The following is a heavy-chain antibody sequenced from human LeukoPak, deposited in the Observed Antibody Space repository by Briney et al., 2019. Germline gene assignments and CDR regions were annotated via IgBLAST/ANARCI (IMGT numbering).Heavy chain of an antibody. Sequence: GGSLRLSCAASGFTFSNFAMSWVRQGPGKGLEWVSAISGSGGTTYYADSVKGRFTISRDNSKNTLYLQMNSLRAEDTAVYYCAKERLTTTCFDYWGQGTLVTVSS. CDR3: AKERLTTTCFDY. J-gene: IGHJ4*02. CDR2: ISGSGGTT. V-gene: IGHV3-23*01. CDR1: GFTFSNFA. D-gene: IGHD1-26*01.